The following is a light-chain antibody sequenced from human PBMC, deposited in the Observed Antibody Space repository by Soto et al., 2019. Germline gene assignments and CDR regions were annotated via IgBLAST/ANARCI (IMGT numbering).Light chain of an antibody. CDR3: SSYTSTSSLV. J-gene: IGLJ1*01. CDR1: NSDVGGYNY. V-gene: IGLV2-14*01. Sequence: QSALTQPASVSGSPGQSITISCTGTNSDVGGYNYVSWYQQHPGKAPKLMIHDVNNRPSGVSNRFSGSKSGNTASLAISGLQADAEADYFCSSYTSTSSLVFGTGTKLTVL. CDR2: DVN.